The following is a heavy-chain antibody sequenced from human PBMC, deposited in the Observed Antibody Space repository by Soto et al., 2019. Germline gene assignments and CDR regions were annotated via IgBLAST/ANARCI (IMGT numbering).Heavy chain of an antibody. J-gene: IGHJ6*02. D-gene: IGHD6-13*01. Sequence: PSETLSLTCTVSGGSISSYYWSWIRQPPGKGLEWIGYIYYSGSTNYNPSLKSRVTISVDTSKNQFSLKLSSVTAADTAVYYCARAGIAAAGTGYYYGMDVWGQGTTVTVSS. CDR3: ARAGIAAAGTGYYYGMDV. CDR1: GGSISSYY. V-gene: IGHV4-59*01. CDR2: IYYSGST.